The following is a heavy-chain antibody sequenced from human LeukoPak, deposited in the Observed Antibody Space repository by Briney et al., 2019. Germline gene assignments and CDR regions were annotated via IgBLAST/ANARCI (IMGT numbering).Heavy chain of an antibody. J-gene: IGHJ6*02. D-gene: IGHD2-21*01. CDR1: GCTFRSYA. CDR3: AKEDWRMDV. CDR2: ISGSAGST. Sequence: GGSLPLSCLASGCTFRSYAMSWVRQTPGKGLEWVSIISGSAGSTYYADSVKGRFTISRDNSKNTLYLQMNSLRAEDTAVYYCAKEDWRMDVWGQGTTVTVSS. V-gene: IGHV3-23*01.